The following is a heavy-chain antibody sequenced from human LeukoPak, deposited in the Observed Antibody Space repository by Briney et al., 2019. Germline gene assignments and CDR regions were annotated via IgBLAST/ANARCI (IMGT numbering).Heavy chain of an antibody. Sequence: GASVKVSCKASGYTFTGYYMHWVRQAPGQGLERMGWINPNSGGTNYAQKFQGRVTMTRDTSISTAYMELSRLRSDDTAVYYCARGGQEYSSSRFYYYYYYMDVWGKGTTVTVSS. D-gene: IGHD6-6*01. CDR3: ARGGQEYSSSRFYYYYYYMDV. CDR2: INPNSGGT. CDR1: GYTFTGYY. V-gene: IGHV1-2*02. J-gene: IGHJ6*03.